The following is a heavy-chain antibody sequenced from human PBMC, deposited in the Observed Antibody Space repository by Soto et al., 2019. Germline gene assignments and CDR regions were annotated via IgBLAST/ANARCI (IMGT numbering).Heavy chain of an antibody. J-gene: IGHJ4*02. CDR2: IAYTGST. V-gene: IGHV4-31*03. CDR1: GGSISSGGYY. CDR3: ARGIGYSYGQPSECDY. Sequence: QVQLQESGPGLVKPSQTLSLTCTVSGGSISSGGYYWNWIRQHPGKGLEWIGYIAYTGSTYYNPSLKSRDTISVDTSKNQFSLKLSSVTAADTAVYYCARGIGYSYGQPSECDYWGQGTLVTVSS. D-gene: IGHD5-18*01.